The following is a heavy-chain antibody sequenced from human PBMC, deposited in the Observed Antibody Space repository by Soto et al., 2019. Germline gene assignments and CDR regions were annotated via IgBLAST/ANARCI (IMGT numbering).Heavy chain of an antibody. Sequence: QVQLVESGGGLVQPGGSLRLSCAASGFTFSDYYMSWIRQAPGKGLEWVSYISSSGSTIYYADSVKGRFTISRDNAKNALYLQMNSLRAEDTAVYYCARDAVPVKDYGDYVHFDYWGQGTLVTVSS. V-gene: IGHV3-11*01. CDR3: ARDAVPVKDYGDYVHFDY. CDR1: GFTFSDYY. CDR2: ISSSGSTI. D-gene: IGHD4-17*01. J-gene: IGHJ4*02.